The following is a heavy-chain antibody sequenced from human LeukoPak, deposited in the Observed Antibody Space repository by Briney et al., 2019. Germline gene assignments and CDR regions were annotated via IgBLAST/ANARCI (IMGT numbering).Heavy chain of an antibody. J-gene: IGHJ5*02. D-gene: IGHD2-15*01. CDR2: MNPNSGNT. CDR3: ARDRLRLGYERTNWFDP. V-gene: IGHV1-8*02. CDR1: GYTFTGYY. Sequence: ASVKVSCKASGYTFTGYYMHWVRQATGQGLEWMGWMNPNSGNTGYAQKFQGRVTMTRNTSISTAYMELSSLRSDDTAVYYCARDRLRLGYERTNWFDPWGQGTLVTVSS.